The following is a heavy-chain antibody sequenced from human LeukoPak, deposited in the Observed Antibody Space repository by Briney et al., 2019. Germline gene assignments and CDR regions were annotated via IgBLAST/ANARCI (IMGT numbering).Heavy chain of an antibody. D-gene: IGHD2-2*01. CDR1: GYTFTSYG. Sequence: GASVKVSCKASGYTFTSYGISWVRQATGQGLEWMGWMNPNSGNTGYAQKFQDRVTMTRNTSIMTACMELSSLRSEDTAVYYCARGYSTSWFFDYWGQGTLVTVSS. CDR2: MNPNSGNT. CDR3: ARGYSTSWFFDY. V-gene: IGHV1-8*02. J-gene: IGHJ4*02.